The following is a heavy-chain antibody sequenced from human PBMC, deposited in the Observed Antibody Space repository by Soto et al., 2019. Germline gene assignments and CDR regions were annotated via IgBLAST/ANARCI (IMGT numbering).Heavy chain of an antibody. CDR1: GFPFGIYT. Sequence: PGGSLRLSCETSGFPFGIYTMNWVRQAPGKGLEWVSSISSSGTYIDYADSVEGRFAISRDDAKNSVFLEMTSLRADDTAVYYCAREGNYHEFWGQGTLVTVSS. V-gene: IGHV3-21*01. J-gene: IGHJ4*02. CDR2: ISSSGTYI. D-gene: IGHD3-10*01. CDR3: AREGNYHEF.